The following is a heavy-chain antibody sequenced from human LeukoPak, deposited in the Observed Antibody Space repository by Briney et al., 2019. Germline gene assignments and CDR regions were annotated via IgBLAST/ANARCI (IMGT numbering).Heavy chain of an antibody. D-gene: IGHD3-3*01. CDR1: GGTFSSYA. J-gene: IGHJ6*03. CDR2: IIPIFGTA. V-gene: IGHV1-69*13. CDR3: ARGLSDFWSGYYPDSANYYYYMDV. Sequence: ASVKVSCKASGGTFSSYAISWVRQAPGQGLEWMGGIIPIFGTANYAQKFQGRVTITADESTSTAYMELSSLRSEDTAVYYCARGLSDFWSGYYPDSANYYYYMDVWGKGTTVTVSS.